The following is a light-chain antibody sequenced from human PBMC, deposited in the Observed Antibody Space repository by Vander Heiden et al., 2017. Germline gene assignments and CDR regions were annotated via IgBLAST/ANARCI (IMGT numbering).Light chain of an antibody. Sequence: DLQITPPPSTLSASVGDRVTITCRASQGISSWLAWYQQKPGNAPKLLIYKASNLESGVPSRFSGSGSGTEFTLTISSLQSDDCATYYCQQYNSYSWTFGQGTKVEIK. J-gene: IGKJ1*01. CDR1: QGISSW. V-gene: IGKV1-5*03. CDR3: QQYNSYSWT. CDR2: KAS.